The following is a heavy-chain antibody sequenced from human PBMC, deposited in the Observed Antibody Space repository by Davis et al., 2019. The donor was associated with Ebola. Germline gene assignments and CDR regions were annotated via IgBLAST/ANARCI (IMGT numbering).Heavy chain of an antibody. CDR2: INAGNGNT. Sequence: ASVQVSCKASGYTFTSYAMHWVRQAPGQRLEWMGWINAGNGNTKYSQKFQGRVTITRDTSASTAYMELSSLRSEDTAVYYCARGEYGAYGTRLYNMDVWGQGTTVTVSS. CDR3: ARGEYGAYGTRLYNMDV. J-gene: IGHJ6*02. CDR1: GYTFTSYA. V-gene: IGHV1-3*01. D-gene: IGHD5-12*01.